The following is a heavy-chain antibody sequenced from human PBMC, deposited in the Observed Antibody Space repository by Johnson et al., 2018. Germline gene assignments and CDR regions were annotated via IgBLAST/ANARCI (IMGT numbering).Heavy chain of an antibody. CDR2: INHSGST. CDR3: ARDASIAAAATGAFDI. Sequence: QVQLQQWGAGLLKXSETXSLXCAVYGGSFSGYYWSWIRQPPGKGLEWIGEINHSGSTNYNPSLKSRVTISGDTSKNQFSLKLSSVTAADTAVYYCARDASIAAAATGAFDIWGQGTMVTVSS. CDR1: GGSFSGYY. V-gene: IGHV4-34*01. J-gene: IGHJ3*02. D-gene: IGHD6-13*01.